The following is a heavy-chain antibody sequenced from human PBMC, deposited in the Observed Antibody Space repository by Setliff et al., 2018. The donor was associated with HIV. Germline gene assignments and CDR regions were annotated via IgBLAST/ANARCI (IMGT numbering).Heavy chain of an antibody. D-gene: IGHD1-26*01. Sequence: GASVKVSCKASGYTFTGYYLHWVRQAPGQGLQWMGRLSPKTGVAHFAQTFQGRVTMTRDTSIGIAFMELSRVKSADTAVYFCARGTVVGATIYYFDYWGQGTLVTVSS. V-gene: IGHV1-2*06. J-gene: IGHJ4*02. CDR1: GYTFTGYY. CDR2: LSPKTGVA. CDR3: ARGTVVGATIYYFDY.